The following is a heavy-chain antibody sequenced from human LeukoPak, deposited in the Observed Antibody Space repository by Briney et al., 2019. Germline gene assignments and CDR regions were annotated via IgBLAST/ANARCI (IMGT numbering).Heavy chain of an antibody. CDR2: IYYSGST. Sequence: SETLSLTCTVSGGSISSSSYYWGWIRQPPGKGLAWIGSIYYSGSTYYNPSLKSRVTISVDTPKNQFSLKLSSVTAADTAVYYCARLSVGSLRSSFDYWGQGTLVTVSS. CDR1: GGSISSSSYY. J-gene: IGHJ4*02. V-gene: IGHV4-39*01. CDR3: ARLSVGSLRSSFDY. D-gene: IGHD2-15*01.